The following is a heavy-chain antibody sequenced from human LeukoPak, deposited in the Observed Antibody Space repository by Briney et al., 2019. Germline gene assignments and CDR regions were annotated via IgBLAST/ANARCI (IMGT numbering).Heavy chain of an antibody. CDR2: IYPGDSDT. Sequence: GESLKISCKGSGYSFTSYWIGWVRQMPGKDLEWMGIIYPGDSDTRYSPSFQGQVTISADKSISTAYLQWSSLKASDTAMYYCARHQGIAVIVGAFDIWGQGTMVTVSS. J-gene: IGHJ3*02. V-gene: IGHV5-51*01. CDR1: GYSFTSYW. D-gene: IGHD6-19*01. CDR3: ARHQGIAVIVGAFDI.